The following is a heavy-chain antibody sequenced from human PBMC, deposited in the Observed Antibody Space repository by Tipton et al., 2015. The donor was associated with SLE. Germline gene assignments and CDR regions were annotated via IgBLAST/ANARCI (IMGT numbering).Heavy chain of an antibody. CDR1: GGSISSSNW. V-gene: IGHV4-4*02. CDR3: ARGLRDAYNSDNWFDL. D-gene: IGHD5-24*01. J-gene: IGHJ5*02. CDR2: INHSGGT. Sequence: TLSLTCAVSGGSISSSNWRSWVRQPPGKGLEWIGDINHSGGTNYIPSLKSRVTVSVDTSKNQFSLKLSSVTAADTAVYYCARGLRDAYNSDNWFDLWGQGTLVTVSS.